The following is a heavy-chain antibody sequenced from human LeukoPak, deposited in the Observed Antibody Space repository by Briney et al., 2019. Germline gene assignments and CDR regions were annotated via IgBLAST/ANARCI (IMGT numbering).Heavy chain of an antibody. J-gene: IGHJ6*03. V-gene: IGHV1-8*01. Sequence: ASVKVSCKASGYTFTSYDINWVRQATGQGLEWMGWMNPNSGNTGYAQKFQGRVTMTRNTSISTAYMELSSLRSEDTAVYYCARQTYCGGDCYSYYYYYMDVWGKRTTVTVSS. D-gene: IGHD2-21*02. CDR3: ARQTYCGGDCYSYYYYYMDV. CDR2: MNPNSGNT. CDR1: GYTFTSYD.